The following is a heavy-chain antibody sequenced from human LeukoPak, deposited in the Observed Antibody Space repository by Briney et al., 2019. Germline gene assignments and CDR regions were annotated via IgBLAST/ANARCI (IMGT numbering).Heavy chain of an antibody. J-gene: IGHJ1*01. CDR2: IYSGGST. CDR3: ARGPYGDHGYFQH. CDR1: GFTVSSNY. V-gene: IGHV3-53*01. Sequence: PGVSLRLSCAASGFTVSSNYMSWVRQAPGKGLEWVSVIYSGGSTYYADSVKGRFTISRDNSKNTLYLQMNSLRAEDTAVYYCARGPYGDHGYFQHWGQGTLVTVSS. D-gene: IGHD4-17*01.